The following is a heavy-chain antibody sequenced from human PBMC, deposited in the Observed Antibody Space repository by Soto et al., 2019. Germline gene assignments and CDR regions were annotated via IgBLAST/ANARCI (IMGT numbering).Heavy chain of an antibody. CDR3: ASILWDYDILTGYYPFDY. Sequence: GGSLRLSCAASGFTFSSYSMNWVRQAPGKGLEWVSYISSSSSTIYYADSVKGRFTISRDNAKNSLYLQMNSLRAEDTAVYYCASILWDYDILTGYYPFDYWGQGTLVTVSS. D-gene: IGHD3-9*01. V-gene: IGHV3-48*01. J-gene: IGHJ4*02. CDR1: GFTFSSYS. CDR2: ISSSSSTI.